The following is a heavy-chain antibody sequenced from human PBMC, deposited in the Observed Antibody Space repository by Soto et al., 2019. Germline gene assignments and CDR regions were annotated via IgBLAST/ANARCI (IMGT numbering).Heavy chain of an antibody. Sequence: QVQLVQSGAEVKKPGASVKVSCKASGYTFTSYAMHWVCQAPGQRLEWMGWINAGNGNTKYSQKFQGRVTITRDTSASTAYMELSSLRSEDTAVYYCARGGYSYGYYYYGMDVWGQGTTVTVSS. CDR2: INAGNGNT. D-gene: IGHD5-18*01. J-gene: IGHJ6*02. CDR3: ARGGYSYGYYYYGMDV. CDR1: GYTFTSYA. V-gene: IGHV1-3*01.